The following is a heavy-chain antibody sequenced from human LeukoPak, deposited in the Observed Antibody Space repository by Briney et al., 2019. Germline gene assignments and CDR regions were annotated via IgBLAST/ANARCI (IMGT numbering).Heavy chain of an antibody. D-gene: IGHD3-9*01. V-gene: IGHV3-23*01. CDR2: ISGSGGST. Sequence: GGSLRLSCAASGFTFSSYAMSWVRQAPGKGLEWVSAISGSGGSTYYADSVKGRFTISRDNSKNTLYLQMNSLRAEDTAVYYCAKLYYDILTGYYYNPNLYDFDYWGQGTLVTVSS. CDR3: AKLYYDILTGYYYNPNLYDFDY. J-gene: IGHJ4*02. CDR1: GFTFSSYA.